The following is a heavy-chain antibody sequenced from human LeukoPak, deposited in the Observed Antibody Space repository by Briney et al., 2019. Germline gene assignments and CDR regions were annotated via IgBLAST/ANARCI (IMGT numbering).Heavy chain of an antibody. V-gene: IGHV4-4*02. CDR1: GGSTSSSNW. CDR3: ASLFLEWLFLDY. D-gene: IGHD3-3*01. J-gene: IGHJ4*02. Sequence: PSGTLSLTGAVSGGSTSSSNWWSWVRQPPGKGLEWIGEIYHSGSTNYNPSLKSRVTISVDKSKNQFSLKLSSVTAADTAVYYCASLFLEWLFLDYWGQGTLVTVSS. CDR2: IYHSGST.